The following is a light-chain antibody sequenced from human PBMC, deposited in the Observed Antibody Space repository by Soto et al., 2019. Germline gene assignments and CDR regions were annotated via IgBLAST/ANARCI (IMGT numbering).Light chain of an antibody. CDR3: QQYNNWPPLS. J-gene: IGKJ4*01. Sequence: EIVMTQSPATLSVSPGERATLSCRASQSVSSNLAWYQQKPGQAPRLLIYAASTRATGIPARFSGSGSGTEFTLSLRSLKSEDFAVYCCQQYNNWPPLSFGGGTKVEIK. V-gene: IGKV3-15*01. CDR1: QSVSSN. CDR2: AAS.